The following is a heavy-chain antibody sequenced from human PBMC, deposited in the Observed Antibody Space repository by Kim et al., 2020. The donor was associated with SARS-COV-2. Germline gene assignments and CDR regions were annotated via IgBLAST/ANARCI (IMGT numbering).Heavy chain of an antibody. V-gene: IGHV3-23*01. J-gene: IGHJ6*02. CDR1: GFTFSSYA. Sequence: GGSLRLSCAASGFTFSSYAMSWVRQAPGKGLEWVSAISGSGGSTYYADSVKGRFTISRDNSKNTLYLQMNSLRAEDTAVYYCAKGSSIAAAVIGYYYGMDVWGQGTTVTVSS. D-gene: IGHD6-13*01. CDR2: ISGSGGST. CDR3: AKGSSIAAAVIGYYYGMDV.